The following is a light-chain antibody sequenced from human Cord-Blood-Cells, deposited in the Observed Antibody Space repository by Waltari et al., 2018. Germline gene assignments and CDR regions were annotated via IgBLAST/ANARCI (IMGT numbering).Light chain of an antibody. V-gene: IGKV3-20*01. Sequence: EIVLTQSPGTLSLSPGERATLSCRASQSVSSSYLAWYQQKPGQAHRLLTYGASSRATGIPDRFSGSGSGTDFTLTISRLEPEDFAVYYCQQYGSSPPTFGQGTKVEIK. CDR1: QSVSSSY. J-gene: IGKJ1*01. CDR2: GAS. CDR3: QQYGSSPPT.